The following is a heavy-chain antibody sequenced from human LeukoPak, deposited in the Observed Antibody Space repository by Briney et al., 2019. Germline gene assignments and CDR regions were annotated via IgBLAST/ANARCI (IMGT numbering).Heavy chain of an antibody. CDR3: ARGLSQQDIVVVPAAIANWFDP. Sequence: ASVKVSCKASGYTFTGYYMHWVRQAPGQGLEWMGWINPNSGGTNYAQKFQGRVTMTRGTSISTAYMELSRLRSDDTAVYYCARGLSQQDIVVVPAAIANWFDPWGQGTLVTVSS. J-gene: IGHJ5*02. CDR2: INPNSGGT. CDR1: GYTFTGYY. V-gene: IGHV1-2*02. D-gene: IGHD2-2*02.